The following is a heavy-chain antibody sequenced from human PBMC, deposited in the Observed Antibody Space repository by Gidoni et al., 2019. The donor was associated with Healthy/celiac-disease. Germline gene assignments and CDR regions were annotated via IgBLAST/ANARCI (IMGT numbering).Heavy chain of an antibody. D-gene: IGHD3-10*01. CDR1: GLTFSSYS. Sequence: EVQLVESGGGLVQPGGSLRLACAASGLTFSSYSMNWFRQAPGKGLEGVSYISSSSSTIYYADSVKGRFTISRDNAKNSLYLQMNSLRAEDTAVYYCARDLYGSGSYYNYYYYGMDVWGQGTTVTVSS. J-gene: IGHJ6*02. V-gene: IGHV3-48*01. CDR3: ARDLYGSGSYYNYYYYGMDV. CDR2: ISSSSSTI.